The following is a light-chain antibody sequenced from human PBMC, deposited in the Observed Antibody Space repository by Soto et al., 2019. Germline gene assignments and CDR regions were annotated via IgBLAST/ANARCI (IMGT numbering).Light chain of an antibody. Sequence: DIQMTQSPSTLSASVGDRVTITCRASQNIDISLAWYQQKPGKAPNLLIYRASILESGVPSRFRGSGSGTEFTLTPSSLHPDHFATYFCLSYDSYSYTFGQGTNLQIK. V-gene: IGKV1-5*03. CDR1: QNIDIS. CDR2: RAS. CDR3: LSYDSYSYT. J-gene: IGKJ2*01.